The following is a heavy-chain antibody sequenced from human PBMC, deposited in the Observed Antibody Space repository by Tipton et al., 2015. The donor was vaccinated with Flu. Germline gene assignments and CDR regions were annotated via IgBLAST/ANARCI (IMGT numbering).Heavy chain of an antibody. V-gene: IGHV4-4*07. CDR1: GESMTNYY. CDR3: ARDLTWVGHGSDY. Sequence: TLSLTCTVSGESMTNYYWSWIRQPAGKGLEWIGRIYGSSGITDSNPSLKSRITMSIDTSKNQLSLHLTSVTAADTAVYYCARDLTWVGHGSDYWGQGTLVTVSS. D-gene: IGHD7-27*01. J-gene: IGHJ4*02. CDR2: IYGSSGIT.